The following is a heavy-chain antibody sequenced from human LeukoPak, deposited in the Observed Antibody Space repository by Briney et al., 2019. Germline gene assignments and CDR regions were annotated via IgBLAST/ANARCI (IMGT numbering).Heavy chain of an antibody. V-gene: IGHV4-59*01. CDR2: IYYSGST. CDR3: ARAYYYGSGSYAFDI. Sequence: LEWIGYIYYSGSTNHNPSLKSRVTISVDTSKNQFSLKLSSVTAADTAVYYCARAYYYGSGSYAFDIWGQGTMVTVSS. J-gene: IGHJ3*02. D-gene: IGHD3-10*01.